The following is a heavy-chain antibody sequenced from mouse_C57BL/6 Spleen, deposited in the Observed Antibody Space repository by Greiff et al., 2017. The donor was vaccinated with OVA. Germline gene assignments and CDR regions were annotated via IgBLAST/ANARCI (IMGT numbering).Heavy chain of an antibody. CDR1: GYTFTSYW. CDR2: IYPGSGST. Sequence: VQLQQPGAALVKPGASVKLSCKASGYTFTSYWITWVKQRPGPGLEWIGDIYPGSGSTNYTEKFKSKATLTVATSSSTAYMQLSSPTSEDSAVYYCARGYYYGSRYFDVWGTGTTLTVSS. CDR3: ARGYYYGSRYFDV. J-gene: IGHJ1*03. V-gene: IGHV1-55*01. D-gene: IGHD1-1*01.